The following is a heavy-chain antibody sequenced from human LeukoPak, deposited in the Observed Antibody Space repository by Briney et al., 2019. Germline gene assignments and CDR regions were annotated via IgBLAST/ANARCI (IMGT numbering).Heavy chain of an antibody. CDR1: GYNFTTYW. CDR3: ARRRRTSSPDGFDI. J-gene: IGHJ3*02. Sequence: GESLKISCKGFGYNFTTYWIGWVRPMPGKGLEWMGIIYPGDSDTRYSPSFEGQVTISGDKSIYTAYLQWSSLKASDTAIYYCARRRRTSSPDGFDIWGQGTMVTVFS. V-gene: IGHV5-51*01. CDR2: IYPGDSDT. D-gene: IGHD1-14*01.